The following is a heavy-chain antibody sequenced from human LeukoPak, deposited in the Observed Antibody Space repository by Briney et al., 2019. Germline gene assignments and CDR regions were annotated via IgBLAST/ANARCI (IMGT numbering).Heavy chain of an antibody. V-gene: IGHV1-2*02. Sequence: GASVKVSCKASGYTFTGYYMHWVRQAPGQGLEWMGWINPNSGGTNYAQKFQGRVTMTRDTSISTAYMELSRLRSDDTAVYYCASLGYCSSTSCYEAHYYYYYMDVWGKGTTVTISS. CDR3: ASLGYCSSTSCYEAHYYYYYMDV. CDR2: INPNSGGT. D-gene: IGHD2-2*01. J-gene: IGHJ6*03. CDR1: GYTFTGYY.